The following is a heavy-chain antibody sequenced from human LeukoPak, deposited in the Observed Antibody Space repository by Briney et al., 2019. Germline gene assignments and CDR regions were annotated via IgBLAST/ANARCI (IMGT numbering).Heavy chain of an antibody. Sequence: ASVKVSCKASGGTFSSYAISWVRQAPGQGLEWMGWISAYNGNTNYAQKLQGRVTMTTDTSTSTAYMELRSLRSDDTAVYYCARYCSSTSCYIFYYYGMDAWGQGTAVTVSS. J-gene: IGHJ6*02. CDR2: ISAYNGNT. V-gene: IGHV1-18*01. CDR3: ARYCSSTSCYIFYYYGMDA. D-gene: IGHD2-2*02. CDR1: GGTFSSYA.